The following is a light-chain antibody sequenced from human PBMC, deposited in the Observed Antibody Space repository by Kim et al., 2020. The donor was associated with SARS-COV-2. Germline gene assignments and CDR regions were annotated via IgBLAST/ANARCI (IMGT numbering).Light chain of an antibody. V-gene: IGKV3-15*01. J-gene: IGKJ4*01. CDR3: QQYNNWPALT. Sequence: SPGERATLSCRASQSVSSNLAWYQQKPGQAPRLLIYGASTRATGIPARFSGSGSGTEFTLTISSLQSEDCAVYYCQQYNNWPALTFGGGTKVDIK. CDR1: QSVSSN. CDR2: GAS.